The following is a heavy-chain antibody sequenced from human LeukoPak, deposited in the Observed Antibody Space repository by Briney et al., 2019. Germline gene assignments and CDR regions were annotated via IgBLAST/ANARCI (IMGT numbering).Heavy chain of an antibody. CDR2: IYYSGST. CDR1: GGSFSGYY. CDR3: ARGVGQQWLAKPYYFDY. D-gene: IGHD6-19*01. Sequence: SETLSLTCAVYGGSFSGYYWSWIRQPPGKGLEWIGYIYYSGSTNYNPSLKSRVTISVDTSKNQFSLKLSSVTAADTAVYYCARGVGQQWLAKPYYFDYWGQGTLVTVSS. J-gene: IGHJ4*02. V-gene: IGHV4-59*01.